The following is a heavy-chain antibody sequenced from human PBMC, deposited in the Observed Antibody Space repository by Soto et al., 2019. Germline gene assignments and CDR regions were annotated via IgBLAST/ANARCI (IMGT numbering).Heavy chain of an antibody. D-gene: IGHD6-13*01. CDR1: GFTFSSYG. V-gene: IGHV3-33*01. J-gene: IGHJ4*02. Sequence: QVQLVESGGGVVQPGRSLRLSCAASGFTFSSYGMHWVRQAPGKGLERVAVIWYDGSNKYYADSVKGRFTISRDNSKNTLYLQMNSLRAEDTAVYYCARDGLCSSWYYFDYWGQGTLVTVSS. CDR2: IWYDGSNK. CDR3: ARDGLCSSWYYFDY.